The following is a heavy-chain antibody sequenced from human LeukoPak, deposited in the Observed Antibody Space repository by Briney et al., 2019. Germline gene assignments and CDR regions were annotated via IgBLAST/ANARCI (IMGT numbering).Heavy chain of an antibody. V-gene: IGHV3-53*01. J-gene: IGHJ4*02. CDR3: VTEVSGSFPT. D-gene: IGHD1-26*01. Sequence: GGSLRLSCTVSGFTVSSNSMSWVRQAPGKGLEWVSFYSGDTHYSDSVKGRFTISRDHSKNTLYLQMNSLRAEDTAVYYCVTEVSGSFPTWGQGTLVTVSS. CDR2: YSGDT. CDR1: GFTVSSNS.